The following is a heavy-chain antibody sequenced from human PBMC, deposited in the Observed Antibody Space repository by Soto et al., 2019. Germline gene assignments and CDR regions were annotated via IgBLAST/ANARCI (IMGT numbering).Heavy chain of an antibody. V-gene: IGHV3-30-3*01. CDR3: ARGAGLYSSSDY. Sequence: PGGSLRLSCAASGFTFSSYAMHWVRQAPGKGLEWVAVISYDGSNKYYADSVKGRFTISRDNSKNTLYLQMNSLRAEDTAVYYCARGAGLYSSSDYWGQGTLVTVSS. J-gene: IGHJ4*02. CDR2: ISYDGSNK. D-gene: IGHD6-6*01. CDR1: GFTFSSYA.